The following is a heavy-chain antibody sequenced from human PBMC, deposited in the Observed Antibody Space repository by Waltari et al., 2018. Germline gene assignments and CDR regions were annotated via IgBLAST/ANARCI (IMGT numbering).Heavy chain of an antibody. Sequence: QVQLVESGGGVVQPGRSLRLSCAASGFTFSSYGMHWVRQAPGKGLEWVAVISYDGSNKYYADSVKGRFTISRDNSKNTLYLQMNSLRAEDTAVYYCAKDRIAVAGGFDYWGQGTLVIVSS. D-gene: IGHD6-19*01. CDR2: ISYDGSNK. CDR3: AKDRIAVAGGFDY. J-gene: IGHJ4*02. CDR1: GFTFSSYG. V-gene: IGHV3-30*18.